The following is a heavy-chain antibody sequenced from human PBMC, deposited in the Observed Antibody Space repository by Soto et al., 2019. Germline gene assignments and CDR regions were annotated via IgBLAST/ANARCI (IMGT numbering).Heavy chain of an antibody. V-gene: IGHV4-4*07. Sequence: QVQLQESGPGLVKPSETLSLTCTVSGASISAYAWSWIRQPAGKGLEWIGRRYSSGNTNYNPSFTSRRTMSADTSKNQCSLKLSSVTAADTAVYYCARGPYSSGWYVVDYWGQGTLVTVSS. D-gene: IGHD6-19*01. CDR1: GASISAYA. CDR2: RYSSGNT. J-gene: IGHJ4*02. CDR3: ARGPYSSGWYVVDY.